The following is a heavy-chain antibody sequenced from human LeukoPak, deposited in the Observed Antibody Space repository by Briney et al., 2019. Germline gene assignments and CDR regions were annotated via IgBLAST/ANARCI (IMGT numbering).Heavy chain of an antibody. Sequence: SETLSLTCTVSGGSISSSSYYWGWIRQPPGKGLEWIGSIYYSGSTYYNPSLKSRVTISVDTSKNQFSLKLSSVTAADTAVYYCARQGGCSSISCYARGALDYWGQGTLVTVSS. CDR3: ARQGGCSSISCYARGALDY. J-gene: IGHJ4*02. V-gene: IGHV4-39*01. CDR1: GGSISSSSYY. CDR2: IYYSGST. D-gene: IGHD2-2*01.